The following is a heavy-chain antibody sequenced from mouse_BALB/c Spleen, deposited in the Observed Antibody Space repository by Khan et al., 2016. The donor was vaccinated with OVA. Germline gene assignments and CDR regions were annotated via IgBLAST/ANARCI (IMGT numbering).Heavy chain of an antibody. CDR3: ARDYPLYAMDY. J-gene: IGHJ4*01. CDR2: IWAGGST. Sequence: GELVGSGPGLVAPSQSLSITCTVSGFSLTSYGVHWVRQPPGKGLEWLGVIWAGGSTNYNSALMSRLSISKDNSKSQVFLKMNSLQTDATAMYYCARDYPLYAMDYWGQGTAVTVSS. V-gene: IGHV2-9*02. CDR1: GFSLTSYG.